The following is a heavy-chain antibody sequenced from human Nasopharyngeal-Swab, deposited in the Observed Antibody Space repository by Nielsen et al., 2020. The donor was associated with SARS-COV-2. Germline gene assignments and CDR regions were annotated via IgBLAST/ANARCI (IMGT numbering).Heavy chain of an antibody. J-gene: IGHJ6*02. D-gene: IGHD5-18*01. CDR2: ISWNSGTT. CDR1: GFTFDDYA. V-gene: IGHV3-9*01. CDR3: AKDFNVDTAMVTYYYGMDV. Sequence: GGSLRLSCAASGFTFDDYAMHWVRQAPGKGLEWVSGISWNSGTTGYADSVKGRFTISRDNAKGSLYLQMNSLRAEDTALYYCAKDFNVDTAMVTYYYGMDVWGQGTTVTVSS.